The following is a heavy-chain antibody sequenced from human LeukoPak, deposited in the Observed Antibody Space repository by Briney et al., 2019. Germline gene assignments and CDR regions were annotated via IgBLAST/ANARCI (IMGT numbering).Heavy chain of an antibody. CDR2: ISGSGNNT. Sequence: PGGSLRLSCAASGFTFSSYALSWVRQAPGKGLEWVSGISGSGNNTYYADSVKGRFTISRDNSKNTLYLQMNSLRVEDTAVYCCAKGSSIVVVPGTDYWGQGTLVTVSS. V-gene: IGHV3-23*01. D-gene: IGHD2-2*01. CDR1: GFTFSSYA. CDR3: AKGSSIVVVPGTDY. J-gene: IGHJ4*02.